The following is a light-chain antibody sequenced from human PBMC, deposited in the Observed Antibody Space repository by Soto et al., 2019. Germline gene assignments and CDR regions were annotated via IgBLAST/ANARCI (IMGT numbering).Light chain of an antibody. CDR2: GAS. Sequence: EIVLTQSPGTLSLSPGERATLSRRASQSVSSSYLAWYQQKPGQAPRLLIYGASSRATVIPDRFSGSGSGTDFTLTISRLEPEDFAVYYCQQYGSSPRTFGQGTKVEIK. J-gene: IGKJ1*01. V-gene: IGKV3-20*01. CDR1: QSVSSSY. CDR3: QQYGSSPRT.